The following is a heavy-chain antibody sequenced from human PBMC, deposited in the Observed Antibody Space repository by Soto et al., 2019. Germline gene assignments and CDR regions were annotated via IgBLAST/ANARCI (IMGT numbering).Heavy chain of an antibody. D-gene: IGHD3-3*01. CDR2: IYYSGST. V-gene: IGHV4-39*01. Sequence: SETLSLTCTVSGVSISSSSYYWGWIRQPPGKGLEWIGSIYYSGSTYYNPSLKSRVTISVDTSKNQFSLKLSPVTAADTAVYYCARGRRSGWFDPWGQGTLVTVSS. J-gene: IGHJ5*02. CDR1: GVSISSSSYY. CDR3: ARGRRSGWFDP.